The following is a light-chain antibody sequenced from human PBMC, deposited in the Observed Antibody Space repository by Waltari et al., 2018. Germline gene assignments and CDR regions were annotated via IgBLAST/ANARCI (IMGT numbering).Light chain of an antibody. Sequence: LVLTQSPGTLSLSPGERATLSCRARQSVSIYLAWYQQKPGQAPRLLIYHTSTRATGIPDRFSGSGSGTDFSLTISGLEPEDFAVYYCQHYKNLPVSFGQGTRVEIK. CDR2: HTS. J-gene: IGKJ1*01. V-gene: IGKV3-20*01. CDR1: QSVSIY. CDR3: QHYKNLPVS.